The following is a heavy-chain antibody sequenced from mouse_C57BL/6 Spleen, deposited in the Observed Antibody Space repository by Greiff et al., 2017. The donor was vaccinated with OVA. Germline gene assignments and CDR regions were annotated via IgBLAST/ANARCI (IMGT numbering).Heavy chain of an antibody. Sequence: VQLQQPGAELVKPGASVRLSCKASGYTFTSYWMHWVKQRPGRGLEWIGSIDPNSGGTKYNEKFKSKATLTVDKPSSTAYMQLSSLTSEDSAVYYCARSGLRPYYFDYWGQGTTLTVSS. CDR2: IDPNSGGT. CDR1: GYTFTSYW. J-gene: IGHJ2*01. D-gene: IGHD3-2*02. V-gene: IGHV1-72*01. CDR3: ARSGLRPYYFDY.